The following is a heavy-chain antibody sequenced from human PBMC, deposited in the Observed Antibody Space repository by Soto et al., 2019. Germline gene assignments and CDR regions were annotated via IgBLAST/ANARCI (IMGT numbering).Heavy chain of an antibody. J-gene: IGHJ5*02. CDR3: ARAQQLAANWFDP. V-gene: IGHV3-11*01. D-gene: IGHD6-6*01. CDR1: GFTFSDSY. Sequence: QMQLVESGGGLVKPGGSLRLSCAASGFTFSDSYMSWIRQAPGKGLEEIADISSSGSTLYYADSVKGRFTISRDNAKNLLYLEMNNLRVEDTAVYYCARAQQLAANWFDPWGQGILVTVSS. CDR2: ISSSGSTL.